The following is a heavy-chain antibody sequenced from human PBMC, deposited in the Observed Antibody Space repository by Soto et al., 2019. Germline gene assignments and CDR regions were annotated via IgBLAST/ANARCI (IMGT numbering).Heavy chain of an antibody. J-gene: IGHJ6*02. D-gene: IGHD2-2*01. CDR2: IIPISGTA. CDR1: GGTFSSYA. V-gene: IGHV1-69*01. Sequence: QVQLVQSGAEVKKPGSSVTVSCKASGGTFSSYAISWVRQAPGQGLEWMGGIIPISGTANYAQKFQGRVTITADESTSTAYMELSRLRSEDTAVYYCARSQGSSTSLEIYYYYYYGMDVWGQGTTVTVSS. CDR3: ARSQGSSTSLEIYYYYYYGMDV.